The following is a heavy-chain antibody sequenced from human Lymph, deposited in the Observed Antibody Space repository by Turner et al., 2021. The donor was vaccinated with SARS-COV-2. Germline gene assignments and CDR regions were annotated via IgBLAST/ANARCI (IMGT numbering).Heavy chain of an antibody. D-gene: IGHD6-19*01. CDR1: GFSLSTGGVG. Sequence: QHTLKESGPTLVKPTQTLTLTCTFSGFSLSTGGVGVGWIRQPPGKALELLSLIYWDDDNRYSPSLKSRLTITKDTSKNQVVLTMTNMDPIDTATYYCAHTMAVAGTVDFDYWGQGTLVTVSS. CDR3: AHTMAVAGTVDFDY. V-gene: IGHV2-5*02. CDR2: IYWDDDN. J-gene: IGHJ4*02.